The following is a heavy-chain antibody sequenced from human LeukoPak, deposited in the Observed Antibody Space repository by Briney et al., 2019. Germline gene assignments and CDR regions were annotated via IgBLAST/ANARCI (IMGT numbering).Heavy chain of an antibody. CDR3: ARGRAPDAFDI. CDR2: IYYSGST. V-gene: IGHV4-59*01. J-gene: IGHJ3*02. Sequence: SETLSLTCTVSGGSISSYYWSWIRQPPGKGLEWIGYIYYSGSTNYNPSLKSQVTISVDTSKNQFSLKLSSVTAADTAVYYCARGRAPDAFDIWGQGTMVTVSS. CDR1: GGSISSYY.